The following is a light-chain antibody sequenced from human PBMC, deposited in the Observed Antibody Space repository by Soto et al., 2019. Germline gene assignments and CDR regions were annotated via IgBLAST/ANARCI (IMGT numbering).Light chain of an antibody. CDR2: GAS. J-gene: IGKJ1*01. Sequence: EIVMTQSPATLCVSPGERATLSCRASQSVSSNLAWYQQKPGQAPRHLIYGASTRATGIPARFSGSGAGTDFTLTISRLEPEDFAVFYCQQYGSSPWTFGQGTKVDIK. V-gene: IGKV3-15*01. CDR3: QQYGSSPWT. CDR1: QSVSSN.